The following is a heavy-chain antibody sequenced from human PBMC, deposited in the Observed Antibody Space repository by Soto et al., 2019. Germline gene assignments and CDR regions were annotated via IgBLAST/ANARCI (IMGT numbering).Heavy chain of an antibody. J-gene: IGHJ4*02. CDR1: GPTFIAYY. V-gene: IGHV1-2*02. CDR2: IDPKSGGT. D-gene: IGHD5-12*01. CDR3: ARVSVDVPE. Sequence: QLVQSGAEVKKPGASVKVSCKTSGPTFIAYYIHWVRQAPGQGLEWMGWIDPKSGGTTYEQKFLGRVTMTRDAFINTAYMELNRLTSDDTGVYYCARVSVDVPEWGQGTLLTVSS.